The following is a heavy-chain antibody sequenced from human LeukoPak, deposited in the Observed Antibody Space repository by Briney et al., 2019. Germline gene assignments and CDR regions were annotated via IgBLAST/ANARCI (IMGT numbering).Heavy chain of an antibody. V-gene: IGHV3-23*01. D-gene: IGHD3-22*01. CDR2: ISGSGGST. J-gene: IGHJ4*02. CDR1: GFTFSSYA. Sequence: PGGSLRLSCAASGFTFSSYAMSWVRQAPGKGLEWVSAISGSGGSTYYADSVKGRFTISRDNSKNTLYLQMNSLRAEDTAVYYCAKVFYVSSGYSNDYYYFDYWGQGTLVTVSS. CDR3: AKVFYVSSGYSNDYYYFDY.